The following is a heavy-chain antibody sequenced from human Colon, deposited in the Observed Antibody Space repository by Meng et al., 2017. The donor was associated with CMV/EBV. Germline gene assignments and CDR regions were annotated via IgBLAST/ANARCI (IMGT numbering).Heavy chain of an antibody. J-gene: IGHJ4*02. D-gene: IGHD1-26*01. CDR2: TTGSGDST. Sequence: AYGFIFSNYAMSWVRQAPGKGLEWVSSTTGSGDSTYYADSVKGRFTISRDNSKNTLYLQMNSLRAEDTAIYYCTKGRGLLASASNYWGQGTLVTVSS. CDR3: TKGRGLLASASNY. V-gene: IGHV3-23*01. CDR1: GFIFSNYA.